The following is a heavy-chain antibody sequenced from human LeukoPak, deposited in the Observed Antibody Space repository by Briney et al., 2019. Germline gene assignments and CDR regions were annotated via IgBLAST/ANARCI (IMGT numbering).Heavy chain of an antibody. Sequence: SVKVSCKASGGTFSSYAISWVRQAPGQGLEWMGGIIPISGTANYAQKFQGRVTITTDESTSTAYMELSSLGSEDTAVYYCARVYSSGWYYYYYYMDVWGKGTTVTVSS. D-gene: IGHD6-19*01. CDR1: GGTFSSYA. CDR3: ARVYSSGWYYYYYYMDV. V-gene: IGHV1-69*05. CDR2: IIPISGTA. J-gene: IGHJ6*03.